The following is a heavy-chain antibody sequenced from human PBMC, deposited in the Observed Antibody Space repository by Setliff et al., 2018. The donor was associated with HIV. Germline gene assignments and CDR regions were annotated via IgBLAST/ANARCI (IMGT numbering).Heavy chain of an antibody. Sequence: SETLSLTCSVSGGSISGYYWGWIRQPPGKGLEWVGSIATHYNPSLKSRVTISVDTPKNQFSLKLSSVTAADTAVYYCARVPFTTGFDSWGQGTLVTVSS. CDR2: IAT. J-gene: IGHJ4*02. V-gene: IGHV4-38-2*02. D-gene: IGHD3-3*01. CDR3: ARVPFTTGFDS. CDR1: GGSISGYY.